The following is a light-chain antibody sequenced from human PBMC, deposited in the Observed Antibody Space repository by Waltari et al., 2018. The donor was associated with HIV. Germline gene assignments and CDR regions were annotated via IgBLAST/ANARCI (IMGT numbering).Light chain of an antibody. CDR1: SSSIGSNT. CDR2: SNN. V-gene: IGLV1-44*01. CDR3: AAWDDSLNGFWV. Sequence: QSVLTQPPSASGTPGQRVTISCSGSSSSIGSNTVNWFQQLPGTAPKLLIYSNNQPPSGVPDRFSGSKSGTSASLAISGLQSEDEADYYCAAWDDSLNGFWVFGGGTKLTVL. J-gene: IGLJ3*02.